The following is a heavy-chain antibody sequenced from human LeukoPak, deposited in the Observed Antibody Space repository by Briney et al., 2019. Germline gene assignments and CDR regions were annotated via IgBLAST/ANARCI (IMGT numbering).Heavy chain of an antibody. D-gene: IGHD6-6*01. CDR3: ARAESSSSGPFYYYYYMDV. Sequence: ASVKVSCKASGYTFTSYDINWVRQATGQGLEWMGWMNPNSGNTGYAQKFQGRVTITRNTSISTAYMELSSLRSEDTAVYYCARAESSSSGPFYYYYYMDVWGKGTTVTVSS. CDR1: GYTFTSYD. V-gene: IGHV1-8*03. CDR2: MNPNSGNT. J-gene: IGHJ6*03.